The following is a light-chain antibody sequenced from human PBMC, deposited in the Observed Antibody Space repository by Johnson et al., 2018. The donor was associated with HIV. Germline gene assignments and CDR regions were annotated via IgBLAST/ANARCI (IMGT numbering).Light chain of an antibody. CDR1: SSNIGNNY. CDR3: GTWDSSLSFYV. J-gene: IGLJ1*01. CDR2: ENN. V-gene: IGLV1-51*02. Sequence: HSVLTQPPSVSAAPGQKVTISCSGSSSNIGNNYVSWYQQLPGTAPKLLIYENNKRPSGIPDRFSGSKSGTSATLGITRLQTGDEADYYCGTWDSSLSFYVFGTATKVTV.